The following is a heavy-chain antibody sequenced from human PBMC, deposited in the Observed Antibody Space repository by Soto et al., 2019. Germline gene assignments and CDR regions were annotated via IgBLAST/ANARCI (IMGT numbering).Heavy chain of an antibody. CDR3: AKEHLYPSGSCPGGC. V-gene: IGHV3-30*18. CDR1: GFTFSTYG. CDR2: ISYDGSNK. J-gene: IGHJ4*02. Sequence: QVHLVESGGGVVQPGRSLRLSCAASGFTFSTYGMHWVRQAPGKGLEWVALISYDGSNKYYVDSVKGRFAISRDNSNNTLYLQMNSLRVEDTATYYCAKEHLYPSGSCPGGCWGQGTLVTVSS. D-gene: IGHD3-10*01.